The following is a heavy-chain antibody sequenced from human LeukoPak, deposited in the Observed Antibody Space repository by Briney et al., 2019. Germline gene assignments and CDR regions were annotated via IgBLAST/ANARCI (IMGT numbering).Heavy chain of an antibody. V-gene: IGHV4-59*12. CDR2: IYYSGST. Sequence: PSETLSLTCTVSGGSISSYYWSWVRQPPGKGLEWSGYIYYSGSTNYNPSLKSRVTISVDTSKNQFSLKLSSVTAADTAVHYCARVGTGGGYNWFDRWGQGTLVTVSS. CDR1: GGSISSYY. J-gene: IGHJ5*02. D-gene: IGHD6-25*01. CDR3: ARVGTGGGYNWFDR.